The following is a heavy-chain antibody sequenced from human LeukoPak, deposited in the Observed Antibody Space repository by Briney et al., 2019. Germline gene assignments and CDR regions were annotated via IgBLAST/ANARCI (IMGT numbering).Heavy chain of an antibody. J-gene: IGHJ6*03. D-gene: IGHD2-2*01. CDR1: GGSISSSSYY. CDR2: IYYSGST. V-gene: IGHV4-39*01. Sequence: SETLSLTCTVSGGSISSSSYYRGWIRQPPGKGLEWIGSIYYSGSTYYNPSLKSRVTISVDTSKNQSSLKLSSVTAADTAVYYCARLGCSSTSCYLYYYYYMDVWGKGTTVTVSS. CDR3: ARLGCSSTSCYLYYYYYMDV.